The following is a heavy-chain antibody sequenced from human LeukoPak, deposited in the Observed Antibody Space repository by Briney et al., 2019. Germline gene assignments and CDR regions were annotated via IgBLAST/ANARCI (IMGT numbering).Heavy chain of an antibody. Sequence: GGSLRLSRAASGFTFSNYWMHWVRQPPGKGLVWVSRINGDGSRTTYADSVKGRFTISRDNAKNTLYLQMNSLIAEDTAIYYCARLRFVAGPTDFDSWGQGTLVTVSS. V-gene: IGHV3-74*01. CDR2: INGDGSRT. CDR3: ARLRFVAGPTDFDS. J-gene: IGHJ4*02. D-gene: IGHD6-19*01. CDR1: GFTFSNYW.